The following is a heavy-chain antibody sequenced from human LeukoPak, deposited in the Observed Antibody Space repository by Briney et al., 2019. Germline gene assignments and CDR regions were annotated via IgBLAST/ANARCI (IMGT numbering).Heavy chain of an antibody. CDR2: ISGSGGST. Sequence: GGSLRLSCAASGFTFSSYAMSWVRQAPGKGLEWVSAISGSGGSTYYAGSVTSRFTISRDNSKNTLYLQMNSLRAEDTAVYYCAKEDYDSSGYYAPFFDYWGQGTLVTVSS. CDR3: AKEDYDSSGYYAPFFDY. D-gene: IGHD3-22*01. V-gene: IGHV3-23*01. J-gene: IGHJ4*02. CDR1: GFTFSSYA.